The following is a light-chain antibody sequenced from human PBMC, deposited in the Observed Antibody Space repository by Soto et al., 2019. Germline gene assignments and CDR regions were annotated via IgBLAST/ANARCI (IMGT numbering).Light chain of an antibody. J-gene: IGLJ1*01. CDR1: NIGGKS. Sequence: SYELNQPPSVSVAPGQTARITCWGNNIGGKSVHWYQQKPGQAPVLVVYDDSDRPSGIPERFSGSNSVNTATLTISRVAAGDEADYYCQVWESGRGVFGTGTKVTVL. CDR3: QVWESGRGV. CDR2: DDS. V-gene: IGLV3-21*02.